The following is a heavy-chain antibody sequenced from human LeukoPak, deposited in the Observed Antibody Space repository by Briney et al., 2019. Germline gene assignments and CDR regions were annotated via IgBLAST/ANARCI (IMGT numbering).Heavy chain of an antibody. CDR2: ISPSGGST. Sequence: GASVKVSCKAFGYTFTSNYMHWLRQAPGQGPEWMGVISPSGGSTNYAQKFQGRVTMTRDKSIRTAYMELSRLMSDDTAVYYCARNIWFGESADAFDIWGQGTMVTVSS. CDR1: GYTFTSNY. CDR3: ARNIWFGESADAFDI. J-gene: IGHJ3*02. V-gene: IGHV1-46*01. D-gene: IGHD3-10*01.